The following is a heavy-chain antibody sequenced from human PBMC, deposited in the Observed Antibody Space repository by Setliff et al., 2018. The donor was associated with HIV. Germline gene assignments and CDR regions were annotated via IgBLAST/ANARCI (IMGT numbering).Heavy chain of an antibody. CDR2: IHHSGST. J-gene: IGHJ5*02. D-gene: IGHD3-22*01. V-gene: IGHV4-4*02. CDR1: GGSISSSNW. Sequence: SETLSLTCAVSGGSISSSNWWSWVRQAPGEGLEWIGEIHHSGSTYYNSSLRSRVTISVDTSKNQFSLKLNSVTAADTAVYYCARHAVPHYYDSSGPSWGPGTLVTVSS. CDR3: ARHAVPHYYDSSGPS.